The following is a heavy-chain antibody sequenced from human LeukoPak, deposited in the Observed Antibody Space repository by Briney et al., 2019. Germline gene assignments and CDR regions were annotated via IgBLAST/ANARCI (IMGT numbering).Heavy chain of an antibody. J-gene: IGHJ6*02. CDR3: ARVPDRGSSGCGMDV. CDR1: GGSISSYY. CDR2: IYYSGST. Sequence: SETLSLTCTVSGGSISSYYWSWIRQPPGKGLEWIGYIYYSGSTNYNPSLKSRVTISVDTSKNQFSLKLSSVTAADTAVYYCARVPDRGSSGCGMDVWGQGTTVTVSS. D-gene: IGHD2-15*01. V-gene: IGHV4-59*01.